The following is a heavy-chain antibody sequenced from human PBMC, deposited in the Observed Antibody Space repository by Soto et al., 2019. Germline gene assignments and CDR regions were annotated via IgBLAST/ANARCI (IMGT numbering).Heavy chain of an antibody. CDR2: ILYDGSKK. J-gene: IGHJ4*02. Sequence: GRSLRLSFAASGFTFSGYGMHWVRQAPGKWLEWVAVILYDGSKKYYADSMKGRFTISRDNSKNTLYLQMDSLRAEDTAMYYCARHRDILSGYSAADNWGQGTQVTVSS. V-gene: IGHV3-30*03. CDR1: GFTFSGYG. D-gene: IGHD3-9*01. CDR3: ARHRDILSGYSAADN.